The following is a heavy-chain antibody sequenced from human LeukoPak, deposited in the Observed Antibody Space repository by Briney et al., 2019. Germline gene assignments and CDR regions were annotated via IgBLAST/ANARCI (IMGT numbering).Heavy chain of an antibody. CDR3: ARGDKRQLRDFWSGYPNYYYYYGMDV. CDR2: INHSGST. V-gene: IGHV4-34*01. D-gene: IGHD3-3*01. Sequence: ASETLSLTCAVYGGSFSGYYWSWIRQPPGKGLEWIGEINHSGSTNYNPSLKSRVTISVDTSKNQFSLKLSSVTAADTAVYYCARGDKRQLRDFWSGYPNYYYYYGMDVWGQGTTVTVSS. J-gene: IGHJ6*02. CDR1: GGSFSGYY.